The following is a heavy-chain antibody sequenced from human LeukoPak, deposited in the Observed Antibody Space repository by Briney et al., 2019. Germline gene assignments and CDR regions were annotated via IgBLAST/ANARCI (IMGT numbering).Heavy chain of an antibody. CDR1: GFTFSNYW. CDR3: ALPLRDGDFYFDY. CDR2: INGDGRST. V-gene: IGHV3-74*01. D-gene: IGHD4-17*01. Sequence: GGSLRLSCAASGFTFSNYWMHWVRQAPGKGLVWVSRINGDGRSTNYADSVRGRFTISRDNAKNTVFLQMNSLRAEDTAVYYCALPLRDGDFYFDYWGQRTLVTVSS. J-gene: IGHJ4*02.